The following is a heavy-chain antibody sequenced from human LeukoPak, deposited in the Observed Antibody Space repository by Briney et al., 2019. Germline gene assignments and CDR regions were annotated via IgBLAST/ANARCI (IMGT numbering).Heavy chain of an antibody. Sequence: GGSLRLSCAASGFTFSSHWMNWVRQAPGKGLEWVAAIKQDGSEKYYVDSVKGRFTTSRDNAKNSLYLQMNSLRVEDTAVYYCARGAALGFWGQGTLVTVSS. CDR2: IKQDGSEK. J-gene: IGHJ4*02. CDR1: GFTFSSHW. V-gene: IGHV3-7*01. CDR3: ARGAALGF. D-gene: IGHD2-15*01.